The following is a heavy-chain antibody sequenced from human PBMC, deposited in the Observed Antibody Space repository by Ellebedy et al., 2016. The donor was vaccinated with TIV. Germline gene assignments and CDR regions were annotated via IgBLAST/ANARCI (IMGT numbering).Heavy chain of an antibody. J-gene: IGHJ5*02. D-gene: IGHD3-22*01. V-gene: IGHV1-3*01. CDR2: INAGNGNT. CDR1: GYTFTTYA. CDR3: ARLSRVYDSSGYNWIDP. Sequence: AASVKVSCKASGYTFTTYAMHWVRQAPGQRLEWMGWINAGNGNTKYSQKFQGRVTITRDTSASTAYMELSSLRSEDTAVYYCARLSRVYDSSGYNWIDPWGQGTLVTVSS.